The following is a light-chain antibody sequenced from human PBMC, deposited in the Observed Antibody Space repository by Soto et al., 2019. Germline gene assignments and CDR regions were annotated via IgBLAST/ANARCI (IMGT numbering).Light chain of an antibody. Sequence: EIVLTQSPGTLSLSPGERATLSCRASQSVSSNYLAWYQQKPGQAPSLLIYGASSRATGIPDRFSGSGSGTDFTITISRLEPEDFGMYYCQQYGTSAPSTFGQGTRVEIE. CDR1: QSVSSNY. J-gene: IGKJ5*01. CDR2: GAS. V-gene: IGKV3-20*01. CDR3: QQYGTSAPST.